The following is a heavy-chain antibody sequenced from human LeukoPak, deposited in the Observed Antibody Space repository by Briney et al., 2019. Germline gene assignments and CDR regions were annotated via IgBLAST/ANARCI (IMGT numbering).Heavy chain of an antibody. J-gene: IGHJ6*03. CDR1: GGSISSYY. Sequence: SETLSLTCSVSGGSISSYYWSWIRQPAGKGLEWIGRIYTSGTTNYNPSLKSRVTMSVDTSKNQFSLKLSSVTAADTAVYYCARELEHSSSSKQWYYYYMDVWGKGTTVTVSS. D-gene: IGHD6-6*01. CDR3: ARELEHSSSSKQWYYYYMDV. CDR2: IYTSGTT. V-gene: IGHV4-4*07.